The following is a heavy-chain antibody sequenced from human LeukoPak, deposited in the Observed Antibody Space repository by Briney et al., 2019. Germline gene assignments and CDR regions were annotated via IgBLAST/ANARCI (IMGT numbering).Heavy chain of an antibody. CDR2: ISYDGTNK. CDR1: GFTFNSYG. D-gene: IGHD6-6*01. CDR3: ARAHLSSASTDYMTV. J-gene: IGHJ6*03. Sequence: GGSLRLSCAASGFTFNSYGMHWVRQVPGKGLEWVAIISYDGTNKYYADSVKGRFTISRDSSKNTLYLQMNSLRHEDTAVYYCARAHLSSASTDYMTVWGKGTTVTVSS. V-gene: IGHV3-30*03.